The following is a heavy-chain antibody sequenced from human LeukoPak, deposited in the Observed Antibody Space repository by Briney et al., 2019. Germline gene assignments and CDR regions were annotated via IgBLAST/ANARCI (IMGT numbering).Heavy chain of an antibody. Sequence: SVKVSCKASGGTFSSYAISWVREAPGQGLEWMGGIIPIFGTANYAQKFQGRVTITADKSTSTAYMELSSLRSEDTAVYYCARDIVVVVAGEGYYYYGMDVWGKGTTVTVSS. CDR2: IIPIFGTA. V-gene: IGHV1-69*06. J-gene: IGHJ6*04. CDR1: GGTFSSYA. D-gene: IGHD2-15*01. CDR3: ARDIVVVVAGEGYYYYGMDV.